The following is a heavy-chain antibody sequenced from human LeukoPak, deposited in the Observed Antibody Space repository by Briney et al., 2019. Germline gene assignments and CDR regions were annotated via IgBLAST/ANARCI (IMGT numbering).Heavy chain of an antibody. Sequence: SETLSLTCTVSGGSISSSSYYWGWIRQPPGKGLEWIGSIYYSGSTYYNPSLKSRVTISVDTSKNQFSLKLSSVTAADTAVYYCARDRGSKDYGDYPFDYWGQGTLVTVSS. V-gene: IGHV4-39*07. J-gene: IGHJ4*02. CDR2: IYYSGST. CDR3: ARDRGSKDYGDYPFDY. CDR1: GGSISSSSYY. D-gene: IGHD4-17*01.